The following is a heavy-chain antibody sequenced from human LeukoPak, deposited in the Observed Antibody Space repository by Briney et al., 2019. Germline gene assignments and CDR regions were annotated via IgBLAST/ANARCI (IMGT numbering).Heavy chain of an antibody. CDR3: ARARSGSSRTFDY. CDR1: GGSISSGDYY. J-gene: IGHJ4*02. V-gene: IGHV4-61*08. D-gene: IGHD1-26*01. CDR2: IYYSGST. Sequence: SETLSLTCTVSGGSISSGDYYWSWIRQPPGKGLEWIGYIYYSGSTNYNPSLKSRVTISVDTSKNQFSLKLSSVTAADTAVYYCARARSGSSRTFDYWGQGTLVTVSS.